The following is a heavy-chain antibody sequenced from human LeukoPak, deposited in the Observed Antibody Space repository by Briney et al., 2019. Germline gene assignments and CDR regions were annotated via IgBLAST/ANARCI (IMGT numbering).Heavy chain of an antibody. CDR1: GFTFSNYG. CDR2: MSYDGTNK. Sequence: GGSLRLSCAASGFTFSNYGMHWVRQAPGKGLEWVAVMSYDGTNKYYAGSVQGRFTISRDNSKNTLYLQMNSLRAEDTAVYFCAKDVVGQQWPENYWGQGTLVTVSS. V-gene: IGHV3-30*18. J-gene: IGHJ4*02. CDR3: AKDVVGQQWPENY. D-gene: IGHD6-19*01.